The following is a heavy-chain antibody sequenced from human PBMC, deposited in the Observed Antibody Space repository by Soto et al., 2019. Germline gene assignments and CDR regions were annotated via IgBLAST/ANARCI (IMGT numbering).Heavy chain of an antibody. CDR3: ARDTGYDSSGYYRGAFDI. V-gene: IGHV1-69*13. Sequence: GASVKVSCKASGGTFSGYAISWVRQAPGQGLEWMGGIIPIFGTANYAQKFQGRVTITADESTSTAYMELSSLRSEDTAVYYCARDTGYDSSGYYRGAFDIWGQGTMVTVSS. CDR2: IIPIFGTA. D-gene: IGHD3-22*01. J-gene: IGHJ3*02. CDR1: GGTFSGYA.